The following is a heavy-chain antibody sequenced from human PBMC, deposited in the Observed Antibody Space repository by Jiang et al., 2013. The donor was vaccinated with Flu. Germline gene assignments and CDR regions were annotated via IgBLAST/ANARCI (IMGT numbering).Heavy chain of an antibody. CDR1: GYTFTARV. D-gene: IGHD3-3*01. CDR3: ARGDFWSGYYDWFDP. J-gene: IGHJ5*02. Sequence: SGAEVEKPGASVKISCKASGYTFTARVMHWVRQAPGQSLEWMGWINPDNGYTEYSRKFQGRVTFTRDTSASTVYMDLNNLRSEDTAVYYCARGDFWSGYYDWFDPWGQG. V-gene: IGHV1-3*01. CDR2: INPDNGYT.